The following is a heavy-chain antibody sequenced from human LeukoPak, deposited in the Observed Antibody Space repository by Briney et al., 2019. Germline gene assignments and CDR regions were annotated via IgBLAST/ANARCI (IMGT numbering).Heavy chain of an antibody. CDR1: GFTFSDYY. D-gene: IGHD4/OR15-4a*01. V-gene: IGHV3-11*01. J-gene: IGHJ4*02. CDR3: ARRAGAYSHPYDH. Sequence: GGSLRLSCAASGFTFSDYYMSWIRQAPGKGLEWVSYISSSGSTMYYADSVKGRFTISRDNAKNSLYLQMNSLRAEDTAVYYCARRAGAYSHPYDHWGQGTLVTVSS. CDR2: ISSSGSTM.